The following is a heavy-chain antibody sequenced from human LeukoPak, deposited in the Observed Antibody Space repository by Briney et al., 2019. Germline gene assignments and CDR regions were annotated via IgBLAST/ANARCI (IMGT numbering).Heavy chain of an antibody. J-gene: IGHJ3*02. Sequence: GESLKISCKASGYNFTNYWIGWVRQMPGKGLERMGSIYPGDSDTIYSPSFQGQVTISADKSISTAYLQWSSLKASDTAMNYWARLMAGGTCRAAFDIWGQGTMVTVSS. CDR2: IYPGDSDT. CDR1: GYNFTNYW. D-gene: IGHD3-16*01. CDR3: ARLMAGGTCRAAFDI. V-gene: IGHV5-51*01.